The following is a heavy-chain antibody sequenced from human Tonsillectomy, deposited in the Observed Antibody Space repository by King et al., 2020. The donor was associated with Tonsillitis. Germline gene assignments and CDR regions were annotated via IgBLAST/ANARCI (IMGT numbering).Heavy chain of an antibody. CDR2: LYSGGHT. Sequence: VQLVESGGGLIQPGGSLRLSCAASGFIVSNDYMSWVRQAPGKGLEWVSVLYSGGHTYYAASVKGRFTVSRDNSTNTVYLQMNSLRAEDTAVYYCARDLGLEMGNYYYYYMDVWGKGTTVTVS. CDR3: ARDLGLEMGNYYYYYMDV. CDR1: GFIVSNDY. D-gene: IGHD5-24*01. J-gene: IGHJ6*03. V-gene: IGHV3-53*01.